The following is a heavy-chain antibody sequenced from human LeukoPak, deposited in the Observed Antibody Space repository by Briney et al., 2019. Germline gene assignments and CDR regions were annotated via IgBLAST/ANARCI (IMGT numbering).Heavy chain of an antibody. Sequence: GASVKVSCKASGGTFSSYAISWVRQAPRQGLEWMGRIIPIFGTANYAQKFQGRVTITTDESTSTAYMELSSLRSEDTAVYYCARDGEMGATRYWRQGTLVTVSS. V-gene: IGHV1-69*05. CDR1: GGTFSSYA. CDR2: IIPIFGTA. D-gene: IGHD1-26*01. CDR3: ARDGEMGATRY. J-gene: IGHJ4*02.